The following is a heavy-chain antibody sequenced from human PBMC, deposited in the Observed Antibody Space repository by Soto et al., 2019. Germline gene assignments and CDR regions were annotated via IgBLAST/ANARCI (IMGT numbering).Heavy chain of an antibody. CDR3: ARDSQYSNSWQRFDS. Sequence: QVQLVQSGVEVKKPGASVKVSCKASGYTFTNYAISWVRQAPGRGLEWMGWVNTYNGNPNYAQIFQGRITMTTNTPTGTAYMELRSLKSDDSAVYYCARDSQYSNSWQRFDSWGQGTLVTVSS. V-gene: IGHV1-18*01. D-gene: IGHD6-13*01. CDR2: VNTYNGNP. CDR1: GYTFTNYA. J-gene: IGHJ4*02.